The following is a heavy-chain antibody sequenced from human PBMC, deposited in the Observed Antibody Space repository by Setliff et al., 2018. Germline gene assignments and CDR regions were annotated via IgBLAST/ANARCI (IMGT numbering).Heavy chain of an antibody. V-gene: IGHV3-33*06. CDR1: GFTFSSYG. CDR2: IWYDGTNK. J-gene: IGHJ6*03. Sequence: GGSLSLSCAASGFTFSSYGMHWVRQAPGKGLEWVAVIWYDGTNKYYADSVKGRFTISRDNSKNTLYLQMNSLRAEDTAVYYCAKESANYYYYMDVWGKGTTVTVSS. CDR3: AKESANYYYYMDV.